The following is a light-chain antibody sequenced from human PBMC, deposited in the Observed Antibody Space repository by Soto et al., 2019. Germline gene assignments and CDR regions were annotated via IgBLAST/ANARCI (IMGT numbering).Light chain of an antibody. V-gene: IGKV3-15*01. CDR2: GAS. CDR3: QQYNNWPQT. Sequence: EIVMTQSPATLSASPGERATLSCRASQSVSSNLAWYQQKPGQAPRLLIYGASTRATGIPARFSGSGYWTEFTLTISSLQSEDFAVYYCQQYNNWPQTFGQGTNVEIK. J-gene: IGKJ1*01. CDR1: QSVSSN.